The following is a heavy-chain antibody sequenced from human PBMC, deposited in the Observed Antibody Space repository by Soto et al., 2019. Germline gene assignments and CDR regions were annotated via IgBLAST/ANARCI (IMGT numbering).Heavy chain of an antibody. D-gene: IGHD1-1*01. V-gene: IGHV3-30-3*01. CDR3: VRPNIQSAWNDGFDI. Sequence: QVQLVESGGGVVQPGRSLRLSCASVGFTFDDYSMHWVRQAPGKGLEWVALISYEGSNKYYADSVKGRFTISRDNAKKTLFLELNSLRNEDTAVYYCVRPNIQSAWNDGFDIWGQGTMVTVSS. CDR2: ISYEGSNK. CDR1: GFTFDDYS. J-gene: IGHJ3*02.